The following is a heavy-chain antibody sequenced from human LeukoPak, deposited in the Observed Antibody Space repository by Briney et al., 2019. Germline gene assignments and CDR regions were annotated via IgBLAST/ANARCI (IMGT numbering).Heavy chain of an antibody. CDR3: ARWPLTTVTTGDY. Sequence: SETLSLTCAVSGGSISSSNWWSWVRQPPGKGLEWIGEIYHSGSTNYNPSLKSRVAIPVDKSKNQFSLKLSSVTAADTAVYYCARWPLTTVTTGDYWGQGTLVTVSS. CDR2: IYHSGST. V-gene: IGHV4-4*02. J-gene: IGHJ4*02. D-gene: IGHD4-17*01. CDR1: GGSISSSNW.